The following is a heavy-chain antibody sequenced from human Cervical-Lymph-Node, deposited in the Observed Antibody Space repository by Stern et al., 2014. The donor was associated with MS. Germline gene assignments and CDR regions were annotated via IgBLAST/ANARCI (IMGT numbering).Heavy chain of an antibody. V-gene: IGHV4/OR15-8*02. CDR1: GASLSGVNW. D-gene: IGHD3-16*01. J-gene: IGHJ4*02. CDR3: ARGGGTDSPTYDY. CDR2: IFHTGNP. Sequence: QMQLQESGPGLVKPSGTLSLTCTVSGASLSGVNWWTWVRQPPGKGLEWVGEIFHTGNPNYTPSLRSRVFMLVDSSKSQFSLQLTSVTAADTAVYYCARGGGTDSPTYDYWGQGTLVTVS.